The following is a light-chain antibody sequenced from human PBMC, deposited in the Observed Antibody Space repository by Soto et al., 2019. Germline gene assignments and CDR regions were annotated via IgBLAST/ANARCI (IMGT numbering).Light chain of an antibody. J-gene: IGKJ2*03. V-gene: IGKV3-20*01. CDR3: QQYSSSPQHS. CDR2: GAS. Sequence: EIVLTQSPGTLSLSPGERATLSCRASQSVNNGYLAWYQQKPGQAPRLLIYGASSRATGFPNRFSGSRYGTYFTLTISRLEPEDFEVYYSQQYSSSPQHSFGHGTKLEIK. CDR1: QSVNNGY.